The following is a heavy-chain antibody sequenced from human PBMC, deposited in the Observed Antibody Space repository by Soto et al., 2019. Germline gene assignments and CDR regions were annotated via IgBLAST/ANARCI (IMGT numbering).Heavy chain of an antibody. CDR3: ARGIATIVVVEGDANYKYYIDS. Sequence: SETLSLTCAVYGGSFRGYYWTWIRQTPGKGLEWIGEINHSGNINFNPSLKSRFTISVDTSKNQFSLKLNSVTAADTAVYYCARGIATIVVVEGDANYKYYIDSWGQGTFVTPPQ. J-gene: IGHJ4*02. V-gene: IGHV4-34*01. CDR2: INHSGNI. D-gene: IGHD3-22*01. CDR1: GGSFRGYY.